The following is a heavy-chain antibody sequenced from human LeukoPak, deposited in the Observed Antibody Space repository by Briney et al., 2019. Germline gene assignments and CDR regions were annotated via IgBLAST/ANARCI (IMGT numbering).Heavy chain of an antibody. CDR2: IYYSGTT. J-gene: IGHJ4*02. CDR1: GGSISSSNYY. V-gene: IGHV4-39*01. CDR3: ARAPVATPSEFDY. D-gene: IGHD5-12*01. Sequence: SETLSLTCTVSGGSISSSNYYWGWIRQPPGKGLEWIGSIYYSGTTYYNPSLKSRVTISVDTSRNQLSLKLRSVTAADTSVYYCARAPVATPSEFDYWGQGTLVTVSS.